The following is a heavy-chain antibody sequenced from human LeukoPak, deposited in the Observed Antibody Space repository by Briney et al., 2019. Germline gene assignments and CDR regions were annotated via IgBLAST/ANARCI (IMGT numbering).Heavy chain of an antibody. CDR2: IYSSGRT. CDR3: VRENGHTYGYIYFDY. Sequence: GGSLRLSCAASDLSVSNNYMSWVRQAPGKGLEWVSVIYSSGRTFCANSVKGRFTISRDNSKNTLFLQMNSLRAEDTAVYYCVRENGHTYGYIYFDYWGQGTLVTVSS. J-gene: IGHJ4*02. CDR1: DLSVSNNY. V-gene: IGHV3-53*01. D-gene: IGHD5-24*01.